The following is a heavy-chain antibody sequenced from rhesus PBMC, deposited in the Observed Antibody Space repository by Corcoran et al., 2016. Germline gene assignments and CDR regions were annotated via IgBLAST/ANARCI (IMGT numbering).Heavy chain of an antibody. V-gene: IGHV2-95*01. J-gene: IGHJ2*01. Sequence: QVTLKESGPALVKPTQTLTLTCTFSGFSIHTTGTAVGRLRQPPAKALEWLASNYWNDSKYYSTSLKSRLTISKDTSKNQVVLTMTNMDPVDTATYYCARVRGYNSGWSKGYWYFDLWGPGTPITISS. CDR2: NYWNDSK. D-gene: IGHD6S26*01. CDR3: ARVRGYNSGWSKGYWYFDL. CDR1: GFSIHTTGTA.